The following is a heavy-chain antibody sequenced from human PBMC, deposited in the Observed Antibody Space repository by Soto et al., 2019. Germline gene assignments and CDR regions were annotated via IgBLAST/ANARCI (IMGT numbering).Heavy chain of an antibody. CDR3: ERLWFGASYFVS. CDR2: IYYSGIT. CDR1: GDSTSRNY. Sequence: QGQLQESGPGLVKPSETLSLTCTVSGDSTSRNYWSWIRQPPWKGLEWIGHIYYSGITTYNPSLKRRVNILVDTYKNQFSLKKCSVTAAETAVYYCERLWFGASYFVSWGQGALVTVS. J-gene: IGHJ4*02. V-gene: IGHV4-59*01. D-gene: IGHD3-10*01.